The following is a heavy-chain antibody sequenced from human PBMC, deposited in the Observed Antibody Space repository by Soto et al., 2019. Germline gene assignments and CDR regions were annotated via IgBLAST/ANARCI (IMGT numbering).Heavy chain of an antibody. D-gene: IGHD3-22*01. Sequence: GASVKVSCKASGYTFTSYYMHWLRQAPGQGLEWMGIINPSGGSTSYAQKFQGRVTMTRDTSTSTVYMELSSLRSEDTAVYYCAKNPGYYYDSTGYHFDYWGQGTLVTVSS. CDR2: INPSGGST. CDR3: AKNPGYYYDSTGYHFDY. CDR1: GYTFTSYY. V-gene: IGHV1-46*01. J-gene: IGHJ4*02.